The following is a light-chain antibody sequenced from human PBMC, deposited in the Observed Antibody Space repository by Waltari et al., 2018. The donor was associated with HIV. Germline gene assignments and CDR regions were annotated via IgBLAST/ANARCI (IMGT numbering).Light chain of an antibody. CDR1: SSAVESHNH. CDR3: CSYAGSSTWV. Sequence: QSALNQTGSAFGTPGQSITIPCPGTSSAVESHNHFSWYQQHPGKAPKLMIYEVTKRPSGVYNRFSGSKSCNTASLTISGLQAEDEADYYCCSYAGSSTWVFGGGTKLTVL. CDR2: EVT. V-gene: IGLV2-23*02. J-gene: IGLJ3*02.